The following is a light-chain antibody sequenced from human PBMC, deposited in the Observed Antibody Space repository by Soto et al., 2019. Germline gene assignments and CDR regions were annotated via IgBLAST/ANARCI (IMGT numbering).Light chain of an antibody. CDR2: DAS. CDR3: QHRNSWPPGAT. CDR1: QSVSNS. J-gene: IGKJ4*01. V-gene: IGKV3-11*01. Sequence: EIVLTQSPATLSLSPGERATISCRASQSVSNSLAWYQQKPGQTPRLLIYDASNRATGIPARFSGSGSGTDFTVTISSLEHEDFAVYYCQHRNSWPPGATFGGGTKVEIK.